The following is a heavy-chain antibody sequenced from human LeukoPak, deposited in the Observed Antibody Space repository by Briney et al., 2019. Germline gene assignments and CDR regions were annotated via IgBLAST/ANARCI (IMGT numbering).Heavy chain of an antibody. CDR1: GFTFSSYA. J-gene: IGHJ4*02. Sequence: PGGSLRLSCAASGFTFSSYAMSWVRQAPGKGLEWVSAISGSGGSTYYADSVKGRFTISRDNSKNTLHLQMNSLRAEDTAVYYCAKGRTIFGVVITDPFDYWGQGTLVTVSS. V-gene: IGHV3-23*01. CDR2: ISGSGGST. CDR3: AKGRTIFGVVITDPFDY. D-gene: IGHD3-3*01.